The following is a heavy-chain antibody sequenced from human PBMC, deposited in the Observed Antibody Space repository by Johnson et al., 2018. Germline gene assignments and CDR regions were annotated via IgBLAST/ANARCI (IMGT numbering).Heavy chain of an antibody. CDR1: VFTFSTYA. D-gene: IGHD3-22*01. CDR2: ITGSGGST. CDR3: AKAGYYDSRGFYDAFHI. V-gene: IGHV3-23*04. Sequence: VQLVQSGGGLVQPGGSLRLSCAASVFTFSTYAMTWVRQAPGKGLEWVASITGSGGSTYYADSVKGRFTISRDNSKNTLSVQMNRLRGEDTAVNYCAKAGYYDSRGFYDAFHIWGQGTMVTVSS. J-gene: IGHJ3*02.